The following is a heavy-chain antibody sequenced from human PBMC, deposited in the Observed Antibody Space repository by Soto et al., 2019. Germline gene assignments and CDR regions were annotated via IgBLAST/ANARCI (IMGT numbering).Heavy chain of an antibody. J-gene: IGHJ4*02. CDR1: GGSIGSGGYY. Sequence: SETLSLTCTVSGGSIGSGGYYWSWIRQHPGKGLEWIGYIYYSGSTYYNPSLKSRVTISVDTSKNQFSLKLSSVTAADTAVYYCARSSTSTLDFWSGYGPSFDYWGQGTLVTVSS. CDR3: ARSSTSTLDFWSGYGPSFDY. V-gene: IGHV4-31*03. D-gene: IGHD3-3*01. CDR2: IYYSGST.